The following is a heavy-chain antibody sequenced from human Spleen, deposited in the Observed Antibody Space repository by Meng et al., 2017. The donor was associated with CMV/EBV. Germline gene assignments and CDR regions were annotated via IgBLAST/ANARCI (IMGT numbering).Heavy chain of an antibody. J-gene: IGHJ4*02. D-gene: IGHD2-2*01. CDR2: ISNDGSRT. CDR1: GFSLRNYW. V-gene: IGHV3-74*01. CDR3: AREGGFVVVPAAKDY. Sequence: GGSLRLSCTASGFSLRNYWMHWVRQVPGKGPVWVSRISNDGSRTNYADSVKGRFTISRDNAKNTLYLQMNSLRDADTAVYYCAREGGFVVVPAAKDYWGQGTLVTVSS.